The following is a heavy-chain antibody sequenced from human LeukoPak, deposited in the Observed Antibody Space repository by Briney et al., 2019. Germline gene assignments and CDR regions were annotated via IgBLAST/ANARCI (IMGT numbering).Heavy chain of an antibody. V-gene: IGHV3-33*01. J-gene: IGHJ6*02. D-gene: IGHD2-2*01. Sequence: GGSLRLSCAASGFTFSSYGMHWVRQAPGKGLEWVAVIWYDGSNKYYADSVKGRFTISRDNSKNTLYLQMNSLGAEDTAVYYCARDDPRRGYCSGISCPYYYNGMDVWGQGTTVTVSS. CDR3: ARDDPRRGYCSGISCPYYYNGMDV. CDR1: GFTFSSYG. CDR2: IWYDGSNK.